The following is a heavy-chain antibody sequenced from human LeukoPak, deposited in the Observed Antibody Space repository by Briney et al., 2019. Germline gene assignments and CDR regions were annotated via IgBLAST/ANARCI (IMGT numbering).Heavy chain of an antibody. V-gene: IGHV4-59*12. CDR3: ASLPTVTTGVGYY. Sequence: SETLSLTFTVSGGSISSYYWSWIRQPPGKGLEWIGYIYYSGSTNYNPSLKSRVTISVDTSKNQFSLKLSSVTAADTAVYYCASLPTVTTGVGYYWGQGTLVTVSS. D-gene: IGHD4-17*01. J-gene: IGHJ4*02. CDR1: GGSISSYY. CDR2: IYYSGST.